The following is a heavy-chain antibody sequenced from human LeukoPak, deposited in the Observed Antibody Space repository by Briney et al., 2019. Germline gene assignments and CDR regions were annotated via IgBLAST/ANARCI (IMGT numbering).Heavy chain of an antibody. V-gene: IGHV4-34*01. CDR3: ARELAYCGGDCYSGPYYYYYGMDV. Sequence: PSETLSLTCAVYGGSFSGYYWSWIRQPPGKGLEWIGEINHSRSTNYNPSLKSRVTISVDTSKNQFSLKLSSVTAADTAVYYCARELAYCGGDCYSGPYYYYYGMDVWGQGTTVTVSS. CDR2: INHSRST. CDR1: GGSFSGYY. J-gene: IGHJ6*02. D-gene: IGHD2-21*02.